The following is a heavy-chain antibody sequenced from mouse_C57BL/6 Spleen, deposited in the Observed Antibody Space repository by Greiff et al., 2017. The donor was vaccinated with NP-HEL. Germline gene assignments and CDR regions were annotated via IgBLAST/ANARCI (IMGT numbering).Heavy chain of an antibody. Sequence: EVKLVESGGGLVKPGGSLKLSCAASGFTFSSYTMSWVRQTPEKRLEWVATISGGGGNTYYPDSVKGRFTISRDNAKNTLYLQMSSLRSEDTALYYCARQEDGYYAMDYWGQGTSVTVSS. CDR1: GFTFSSYT. D-gene: IGHD2-3*01. CDR3: ARQEDGYYAMDY. J-gene: IGHJ4*01. V-gene: IGHV5-9*01. CDR2: ISGGGGNT.